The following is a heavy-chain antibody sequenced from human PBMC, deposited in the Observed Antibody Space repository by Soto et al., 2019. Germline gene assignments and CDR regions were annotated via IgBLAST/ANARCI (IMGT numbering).Heavy chain of an antibody. CDR3: ARDRIAADGTEVAFDF. V-gene: IGHV4-59*01. CDR2: ISDSGRV. CDR1: GGSISTYF. D-gene: IGHD6-13*01. Sequence: QVQLQESGPGLVKPSETLSLTCTVSGGSISTYFWNWLRQPPGKGLEWIAYISDSGRVSYNPTLKTRVTLSLDASKNRFSLRLNSVIAADTAVYYCARDRIAADGTEVAFDFWGQGTMVTVSS. J-gene: IGHJ3*01.